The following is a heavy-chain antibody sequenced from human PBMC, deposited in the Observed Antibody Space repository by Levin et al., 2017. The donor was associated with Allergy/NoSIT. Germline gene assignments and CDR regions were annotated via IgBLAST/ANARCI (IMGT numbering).Heavy chain of an antibody. V-gene: IGHV3-74*03. Sequence: GGSLRLSCAASGFTFSNYWMHWVRQPPGKGLVWVSHINSNGSNKTNPASVKGRSTISRDNAKKTLYLQMISLRNEDTAVDYCGGGGCSSTGCLDNWGQGTLVTVSP. CDR1: GFTFSNYW. CDR2: INSNGSNK. CDR3: GGGGCSSTGCLDN. D-gene: IGHD2-2*01. J-gene: IGHJ4*02.